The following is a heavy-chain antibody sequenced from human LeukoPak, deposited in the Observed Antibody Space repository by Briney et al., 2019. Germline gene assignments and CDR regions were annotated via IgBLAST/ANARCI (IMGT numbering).Heavy chain of an antibody. Sequence: SETLSLTXTVSGGSISSGDYYWSWIRQPPGKGLEWIGYIYYSGSTSYNPSLKSGVTISVDTSKNQFSLKLSSVTAADTAVYYCARGSRYSYGYCFDPWGQGTLVTVSS. CDR3: ARGSRYSYGYCFDP. CDR1: GGSISSGDYY. D-gene: IGHD5-18*01. V-gene: IGHV4-61*08. CDR2: IYYSGST. J-gene: IGHJ5*02.